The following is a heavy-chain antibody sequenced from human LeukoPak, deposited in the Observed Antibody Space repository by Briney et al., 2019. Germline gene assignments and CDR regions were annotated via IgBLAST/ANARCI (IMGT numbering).Heavy chain of an antibody. V-gene: IGHV3-13*01. CDR3: ARAVTSVTTKESWYFDL. CDR1: GFTFSNYD. Sequence: GGSLRLSCAASGFTFSNYDMHWVRQATGKGLEWVSAIGTAGDTYYPGSVKGRFTISREDAKNSLYLQMNSLRAGDTAVYYCARAVTSVTTKESWYFDLGGRGTLVTVSS. CDR2: IGTAGDT. J-gene: IGHJ2*01. D-gene: IGHD4-17*01.